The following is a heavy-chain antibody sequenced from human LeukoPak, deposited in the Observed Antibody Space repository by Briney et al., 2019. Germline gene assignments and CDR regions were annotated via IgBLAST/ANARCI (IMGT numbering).Heavy chain of an antibody. CDR2: VSGSGDNT. Sequence: GGSLRLSCAASGFTFSSYWMHWVRQAPGKGLEWVSSVSGSGDNTHHADSVKGRFTISRDNSKNTLYLQMESLRAEDTAVYYCARSATLGPTAADHGYWGQGILVTVSS. V-gene: IGHV3-23*01. D-gene: IGHD1-1*01. CDR3: ARSATLGPTAADHGY. CDR1: GFTFSSYW. J-gene: IGHJ4*02.